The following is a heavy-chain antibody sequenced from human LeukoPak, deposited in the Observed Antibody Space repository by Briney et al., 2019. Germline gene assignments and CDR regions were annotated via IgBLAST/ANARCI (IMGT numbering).Heavy chain of an antibody. CDR1: GFTFSSYG. CDR3: AKDIQAEMAAFDI. V-gene: IGHV3-30*18. CDR2: ISYDGSNK. Sequence: PGRSLRLSCAASGFTFSSYGMHWVRQAPGKGLEWVAVISYDGSNKYYADSVKGRFTISRDNSKNTLYLQMNSLRAEDTALYYCAKDIQAEMAAFDIWGQGTMVTVSS. D-gene: IGHD5-24*01. J-gene: IGHJ3*02.